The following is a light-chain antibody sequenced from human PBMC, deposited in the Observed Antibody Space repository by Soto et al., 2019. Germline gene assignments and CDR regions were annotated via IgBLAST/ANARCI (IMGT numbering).Light chain of an antibody. CDR1: QSVRSN. J-gene: IGKJ1*01. Sequence: EIVMTQSPATLSVSPGERATLSCRASQSVRSNVAWYQQKPGQAPRLLIYAASTRATGIPVRFSGSGSGTEFTLTISSLQSEDFAVYYCQQYNDWPTTFGQGTKVDIK. CDR2: AAS. CDR3: QQYNDWPTT. V-gene: IGKV3-15*01.